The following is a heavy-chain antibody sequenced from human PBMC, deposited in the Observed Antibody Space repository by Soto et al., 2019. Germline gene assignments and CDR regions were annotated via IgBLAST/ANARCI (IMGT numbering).Heavy chain of an antibody. Sequence: PGGSLRLSCAASGYTFSSYGMHWVRQAPGKGLEWVAVIWYDGSNKYYADSVKGRFTISRDNSKNTLYLQMNSLRAEDTAVYYSARDLGAYSSGWYSDYYYYGMHVWGQGKTFTVSS. J-gene: IGHJ6*02. CDR2: IWYDGSNK. V-gene: IGHV3-33*08. CDR1: GYTFSSYG. CDR3: ARDLGAYSSGWYSDYYYYGMHV. D-gene: IGHD6-19*01.